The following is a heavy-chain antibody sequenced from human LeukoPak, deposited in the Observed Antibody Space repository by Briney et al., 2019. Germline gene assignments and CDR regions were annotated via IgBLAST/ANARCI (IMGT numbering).Heavy chain of an antibody. D-gene: IGHD2-15*01. CDR2: TNPNSGNT. J-gene: IGHJ6*03. V-gene: IGHV1-8*01. CDR1: GYTFTSYD. CDR3: ARGGGYFYYMDV. Sequence: ASVKVSCKASGYTFTSYDINWVRQAPGQGLERMGWTNPNSGNTGYAQKFQGRVTMTRNTAISTAYMELSNLRSEGTAVYYCARGGGYFYYMDVWGKGTTVTVSS.